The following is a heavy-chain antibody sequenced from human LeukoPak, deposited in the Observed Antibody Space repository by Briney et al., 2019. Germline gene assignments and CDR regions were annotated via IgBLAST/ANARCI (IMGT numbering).Heavy chain of an antibody. D-gene: IGHD3-22*01. Sequence: GRSLRLSCAASGFTFSSYGMHWVRQAPGKGLEWVAVISYDGSNKYYADSVKGRFNISRDNSKNTLYLQMNSLRAEDTAVYYCAKARYDSSGYHYYYGMDVWGQGNTVTVSS. CDR3: AKARYDSSGYHYYYGMDV. J-gene: IGHJ6*02. V-gene: IGHV3-30*18. CDR2: ISYDGSNK. CDR1: GFTFSSYG.